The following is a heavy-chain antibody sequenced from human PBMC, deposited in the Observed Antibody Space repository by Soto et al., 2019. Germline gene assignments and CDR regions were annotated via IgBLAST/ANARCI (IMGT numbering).Heavy chain of an antibody. Sequence: SETLSLTCTVSGGSISSYYWSWIRQPPGKGLEWIGYIYYSGSTNYNPSLKSRVTISVDTSKNQFSLKLSSVIAADTAVDYCARDRAGDFDYWGQGTLVTVSS. J-gene: IGHJ4*02. CDR1: GGSISSYY. CDR3: ARDRAGDFDY. CDR2: IYYSGST. V-gene: IGHV4-59*01. D-gene: IGHD6-19*01.